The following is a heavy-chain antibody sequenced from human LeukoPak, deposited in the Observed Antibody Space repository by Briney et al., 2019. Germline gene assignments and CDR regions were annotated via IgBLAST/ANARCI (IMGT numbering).Heavy chain of an antibody. J-gene: IGHJ4*02. CDR3: ARGNPGGEFY. V-gene: IGHV3-53*01. CDR1: GFTFSSYA. D-gene: IGHD1-14*01. Sequence: GGSLRLSCAASGFTFSSYAMNWVRQAPGKGLEWVSIIYSGGSTYYADSVKGRFTISRDNSKNTLYLQMNSLRAEDTAVYYCARGNPGGEFYWGQGILVTVSS. CDR2: IYSGGST.